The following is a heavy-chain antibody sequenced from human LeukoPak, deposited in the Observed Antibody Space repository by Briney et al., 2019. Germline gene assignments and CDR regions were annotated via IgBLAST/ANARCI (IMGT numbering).Heavy chain of an antibody. CDR2: ISGSASST. CDR1: GFTFSNYA. V-gene: IGHV3-23*01. CDR3: ARTKDTAMVTIWHDI. Sequence: GGSLRLSCAASGFTFSNYAMSWVRQAPGKGLEWVSAISGSASSTYHADSVKGRFTISRDNAKNSLYLQMNSLRAEDTAVYYCARTKDTAMVTIWHDIWGQGTMVTVSS. J-gene: IGHJ3*02. D-gene: IGHD5-18*01.